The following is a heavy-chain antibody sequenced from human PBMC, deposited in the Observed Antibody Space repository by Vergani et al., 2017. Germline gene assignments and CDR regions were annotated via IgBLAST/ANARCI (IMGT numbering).Heavy chain of an antibody. V-gene: IGHV3-49*03. CDR3: VRDQVTMLRGRDALDI. Sequence: EVQLVESGGDLVQPGRSLRLSCTASGFTFGYYAMDWFRQAPGQGLEWVGGIRSKAYGQATIYAASVKCRFTISRDDSKSIAYLQMNNLQTEDTAMYYCVRDQVTMLRGRDALDIWGQGTMVTVSS. CDR2: IRSKAYGQAT. D-gene: IGHD3-10*01. CDR1: GFTFGYYA. J-gene: IGHJ3*02.